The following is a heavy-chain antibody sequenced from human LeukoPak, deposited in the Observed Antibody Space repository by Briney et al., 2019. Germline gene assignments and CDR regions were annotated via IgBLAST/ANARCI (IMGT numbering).Heavy chain of an antibody. V-gene: IGHV3-23*01. Sequence: GGSLRLPCAASGFTFSSYAMSWVRQAPGKGLEWVSAISGSGGSTYYADSVKGRFTISRDNSKNTLYLQMNSLRAEDTAVYYCAKVGDFWSALDYWGQGTLVTVSS. CDR2: ISGSGGST. CDR3: AKVGDFWSALDY. D-gene: IGHD3-3*01. J-gene: IGHJ4*02. CDR1: GFTFSSYA.